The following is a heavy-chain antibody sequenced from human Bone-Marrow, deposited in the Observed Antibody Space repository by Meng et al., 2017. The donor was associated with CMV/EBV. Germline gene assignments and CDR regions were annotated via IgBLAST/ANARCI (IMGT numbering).Heavy chain of an antibody. J-gene: IGHJ6*02. CDR3: ASGVVPAAIPNNVYGMDV. D-gene: IGHD2-2*02. Sequence: GESLKISCAASGFTFSSYSMNWVRQAPGKGLEWVSYISSISSTIYYADSVKGRFTISRDNAKNSLYLQMNSLRAEDTAVYYCASGVVPAAIPNNVYGMDVWGQGTTVTVSS. CDR2: ISSISSTI. CDR1: GFTFSSYS. V-gene: IGHV3-48*04.